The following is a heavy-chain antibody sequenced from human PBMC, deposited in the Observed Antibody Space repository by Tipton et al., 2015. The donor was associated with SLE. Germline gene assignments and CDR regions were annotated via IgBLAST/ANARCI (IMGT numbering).Heavy chain of an antibody. Sequence: QVQLVQSGAEVKKPGSSVKVSCKASGGSFSTDTFNWVRQAPGQGLEWMGWISPYNGNTNYAQKLQGRVTMTTDTSTSTAYMELRSLRSDDAAMYYCARGGTYYDFWSGYFDYWGQGTLVTVSS. J-gene: IGHJ4*02. CDR3: ARGGTYYDFWSGYFDY. D-gene: IGHD3-3*01. V-gene: IGHV1-18*01. CDR1: GGSFSTDT. CDR2: ISPYNGNT.